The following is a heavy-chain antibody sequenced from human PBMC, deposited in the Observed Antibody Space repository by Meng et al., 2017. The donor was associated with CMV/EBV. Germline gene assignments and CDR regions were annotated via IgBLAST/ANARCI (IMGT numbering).Heavy chain of an antibody. J-gene: IGHJ5*02. CDR1: GYTFTSYG. Sequence: ASVHVSCKASGYTFTSYGISWVRQAPGQGLEWMGWISAYNGNTNYAQKLQGGVTMTTDTYTSTAYMELRSLRSDDTAVCYCARDRGWGQQLVNWRYNWFDPWGQGTLVTVSS. CDR3: ARDRGWGQQLVNWRYNWFDP. D-gene: IGHD6-13*01. V-gene: IGHV1-18*01. CDR2: ISAYNGNT.